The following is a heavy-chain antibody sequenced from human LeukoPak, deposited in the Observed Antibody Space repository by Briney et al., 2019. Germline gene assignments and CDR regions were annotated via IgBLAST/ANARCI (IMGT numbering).Heavy chain of an antibody. Sequence: GASVKVSCKASGGTFSSYAISWVRQAPGQGLEWMGGIIPIFGTANYAQKFQGRVTITTHESTSTAYMELRSLRSEDTAVYYCARDLGGSYHDAFDIWGQGTMVTVSS. J-gene: IGHJ3*02. V-gene: IGHV1-69*05. CDR3: ARDLGGSYHDAFDI. CDR2: IIPIFGTA. D-gene: IGHD1-26*01. CDR1: GGTFSSYA.